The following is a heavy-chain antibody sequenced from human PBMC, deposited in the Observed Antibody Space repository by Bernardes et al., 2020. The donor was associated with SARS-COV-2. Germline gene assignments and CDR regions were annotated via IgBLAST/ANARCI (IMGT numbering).Heavy chain of an antibody. D-gene: IGHD6-6*01. V-gene: IGHV3-30*04. J-gene: IGHJ4*02. CDR2: ISYDGSNK. CDR1: GFRFFNFA. CDR3: ARDPWNSSPRFDY. Sequence: GGSLRLSCTAHGFRFFNFAMHWVRQAPGKGLEWVAVISYDGSNKYADSVKGRFTISRDNSKSTLYLQMNSVRRDDAAVYYCARDPWNSSPRFDYWGQGTLVTVSS.